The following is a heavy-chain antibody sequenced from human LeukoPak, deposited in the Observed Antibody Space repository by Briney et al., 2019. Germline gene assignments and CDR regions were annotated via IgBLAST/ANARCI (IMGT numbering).Heavy chain of an antibody. J-gene: IGHJ6*02. CDR1: GGSFSGYY. Sequence: PSETLSLTCAVYGGSFSGYYWSWIRQPPGKGPEWIGEINHSGSTNYNPSLKSRVTISVDTSKNQFSLKLSSVTAADTAVYYCARDSGYSSSWYKYYYGMDVWGQGTTVTVSS. CDR3: ARDSGYSSSWYKYYYGMDV. D-gene: IGHD6-13*01. V-gene: IGHV4-34*01. CDR2: INHSGST.